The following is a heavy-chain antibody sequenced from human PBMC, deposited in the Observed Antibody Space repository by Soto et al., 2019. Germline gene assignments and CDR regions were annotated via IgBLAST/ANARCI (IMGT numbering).Heavy chain of an antibody. J-gene: IGHJ6*02. CDR3: ARAHSGYDPLGMDV. V-gene: IGHV4-61*01. Sequence: QVQLQESGPGLVKPSETLSLTCTVSGGSVISGSYYWSWIRQPPGKGLEWVGCISDTGSGDYNPSLTRRVTISAHTSKKQFALRLNSVPAADAAVYYCARAHSGYDPLGMDVWGQGTTVTVSS. CDR2: ISDTGSG. D-gene: IGHD5-12*01. CDR1: GGSVISGSYY.